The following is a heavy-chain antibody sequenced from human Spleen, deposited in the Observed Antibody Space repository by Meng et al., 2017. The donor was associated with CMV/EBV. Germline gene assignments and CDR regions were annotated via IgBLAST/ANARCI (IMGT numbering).Heavy chain of an antibody. CDR3: ARARSWGGPTLLGMDV. V-gene: IGHV3-7*01. D-gene: IGHD6-13*01. J-gene: IGHJ6*02. CDR1: GFTFNTYW. Sequence: GGSLRLSCAASGFTFNTYWMSWVRQAPGKGLEWVANIKQDGSEKYYVDSVKGRFTISRDNARNSLYLQMNSLRAEDTAVYYCARARSWGGPTLLGMDVWGQGATVTVSS. CDR2: IKQDGSEK.